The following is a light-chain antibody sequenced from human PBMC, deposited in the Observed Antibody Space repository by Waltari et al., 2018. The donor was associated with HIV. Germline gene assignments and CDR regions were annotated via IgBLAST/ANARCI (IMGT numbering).Light chain of an antibody. CDR2: KTS. CDR1: ESIIGW. CDR3: QQYKSYSPWT. J-gene: IGKJ1*01. Sequence: DIQMTQSPSTLSAFVGDRVTITCRASESIIGWLAWYQQKPGKAPKLLIYKTSTLESGLPLRFSGSASGTEFTLTISSLQPEDFATYYCQQYKSYSPWTFGQGTKVDVK. V-gene: IGKV1-5*03.